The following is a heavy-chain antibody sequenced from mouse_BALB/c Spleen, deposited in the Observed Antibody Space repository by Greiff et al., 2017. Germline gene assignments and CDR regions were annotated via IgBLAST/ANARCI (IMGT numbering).Heavy chain of an antibody. CDR2: IWTGGGT. Sequence: QVQLKESGPGLVAPSQSLSITCTVSGFSLTSYDISWIRQPPGKGLEWLGVIWTGGGTNYNSAFMSRLSISKDNSKSQVFLKMNSLQTDDTAIYYCVRDRWLLRAMDYWGQGTSVTVSS. CDR3: VRDRWLLRAMDY. CDR1: GFSLTSYD. J-gene: IGHJ4*01. D-gene: IGHD2-3*01. V-gene: IGHV2-9-2*01.